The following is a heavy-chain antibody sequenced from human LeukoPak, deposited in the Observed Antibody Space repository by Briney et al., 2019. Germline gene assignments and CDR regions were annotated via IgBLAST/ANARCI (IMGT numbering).Heavy chain of an antibody. CDR1: GFTFSSSA. Sequence: GGSLRLSCAASGFTFSSSAMSWVRQAPGKGLEWVSGISWNSGSIGYADSVKGRFTISRDNAKNSLYLQMNSLRAEDTALYYCAKSRYFDWLLYVDYWGQGTLVTVSS. D-gene: IGHD3-9*01. CDR2: ISWNSGSI. J-gene: IGHJ4*02. CDR3: AKSRYFDWLLYVDY. V-gene: IGHV3-9*01.